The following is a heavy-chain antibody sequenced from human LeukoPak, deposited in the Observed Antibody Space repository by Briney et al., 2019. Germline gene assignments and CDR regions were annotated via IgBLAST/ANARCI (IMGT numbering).Heavy chain of an antibody. J-gene: IGHJ4*02. V-gene: IGHV4-4*07. D-gene: IGHD2-2*01. CDR1: GDSISDDY. CDR3: ASYRGYCSSTSCYREYYFDY. Sequence: SETLSLTCTVSGDSISDDYYTWMRQPAGKGLEWIGRIHSGGTTNYNPSLMSRVTLSIDKSKKHISLRLTSVTAADTALYYCASYRGYCSSTSCYREYYFDYWGQGTLVTVSS. CDR2: IHSGGTT.